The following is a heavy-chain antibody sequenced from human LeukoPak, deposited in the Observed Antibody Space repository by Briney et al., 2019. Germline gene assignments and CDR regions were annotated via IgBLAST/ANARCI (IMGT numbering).Heavy chain of an antibody. J-gene: IGHJ4*02. CDR3: ARGYYYGSGSSDRDY. CDR1: GGSFSGYY. CDR2: INHSGST. D-gene: IGHD3-10*01. Sequence: SEILSLTCAVYGGSFSGYYWSWIRQPPGKGLEWIGEINHSGSTNYNPSLKSRVTISVDTSKNQFSLKLSSVTAADTAVYYCARGYYYGSGSSDRDYWGQGTLVTVSS. V-gene: IGHV4-34*01.